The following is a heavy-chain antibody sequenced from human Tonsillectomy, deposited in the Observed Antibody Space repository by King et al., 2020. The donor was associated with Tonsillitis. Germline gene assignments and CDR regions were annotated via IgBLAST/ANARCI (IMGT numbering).Heavy chain of an antibody. Sequence: VQLVESGGGLVQPGRSLRLSCTASGFTFGDYAMSWVRQAPGKGLEWVGFIRSKTYGGTTEYAASVKGRFTISRDDSKSIAYLQMNSLKTEDTAVYYCTRDFGLQWFGELLYGKFDPWGQGTLVTVSS. J-gene: IGHJ5*02. CDR3: TRDFGLQWFGELLYGKFDP. V-gene: IGHV3-49*04. CDR1: GFTFGDYA. D-gene: IGHD3-10*01. CDR2: IRSKTYGGTT.